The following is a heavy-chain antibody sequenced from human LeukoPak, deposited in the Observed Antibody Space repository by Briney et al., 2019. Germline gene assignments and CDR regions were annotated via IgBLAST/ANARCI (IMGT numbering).Heavy chain of an antibody. CDR3: ARVGSSATDYYYYYYMDV. Sequence: RRGESLKISCKGFGYSFTSYWIGWVRQMPGKGLEWMGIIYPGDSDTRYSPSFQGQVTISADKSISTAYLQWSSLKASDTAMYYCARVGSSATDYYYYYYMDVWGKGTTVTVSS. CDR2: IYPGDSDT. J-gene: IGHJ6*03. D-gene: IGHD6-13*01. V-gene: IGHV5-51*01. CDR1: GYSFTSYW.